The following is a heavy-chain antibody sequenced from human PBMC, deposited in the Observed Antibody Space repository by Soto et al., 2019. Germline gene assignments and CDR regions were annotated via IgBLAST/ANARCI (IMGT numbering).Heavy chain of an antibody. D-gene: IGHD3-22*01. V-gene: IGHV3-23*01. Sequence: GGSLRLSCAASGFTFSSYAMSLVRQAPGKGLEWVSAISGSGGSTYYADSVKGRFTISRDNSKNTLYLQMNSLRAEDTAVYYCAKALPDYYDSSGYYGFVDYWGQGTLVTVSS. CDR2: ISGSGGST. J-gene: IGHJ4*02. CDR1: GFTFSSYA. CDR3: AKALPDYYDSSGYYGFVDY.